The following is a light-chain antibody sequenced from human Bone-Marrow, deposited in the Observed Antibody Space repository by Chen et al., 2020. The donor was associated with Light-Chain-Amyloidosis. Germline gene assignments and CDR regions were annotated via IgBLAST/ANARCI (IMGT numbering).Light chain of an antibody. CDR1: NIGSTR. V-gene: IGLV3-21*02. Sequence: SYVLTQPSSVSVAPGQTATIACRGNNIGSTRVHWYQQTPGQAPLLVVYDDSDRPSGIPERLSGSNYGNTATLAIGRVEAGDEADYYCQVWDRSSDRPVFGGGTKLTVL. CDR3: QVWDRSSDRPV. J-gene: IGLJ3*02. CDR2: DDS.